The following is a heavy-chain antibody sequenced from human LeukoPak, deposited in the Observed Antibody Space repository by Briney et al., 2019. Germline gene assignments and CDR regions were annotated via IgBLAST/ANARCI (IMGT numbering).Heavy chain of an antibody. CDR3: AKDRAYCGGDCYNWFDP. V-gene: IGHV3-23*01. Sequence: SCKASGGTFSSYAISWVRQAPGKGLEWASGIINSGGSTHYADSVKGRFTISRDNSKNTLYLQMNSLRAEDTAVYYCAKDRAYCGGDCYNWFDPWGQGTLVTVSS. CDR2: IINSGGST. J-gene: IGHJ5*02. CDR1: GGTFSSYA. D-gene: IGHD2-21*02.